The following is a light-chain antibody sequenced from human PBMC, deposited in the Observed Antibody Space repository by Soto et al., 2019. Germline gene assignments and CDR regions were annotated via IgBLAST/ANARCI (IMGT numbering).Light chain of an antibody. J-gene: IGKJ1*01. CDR1: KGVSSNY. CDR2: GAS. CDR3: QQYDTSPRT. Sequence: EVSLRQSPGTLSLPPGERATLSCRASKGVSSNYLAWYQQKSGQAPRLLIYGASNRATGIPDRFSGSGSGTDFTLTIRRLEPEDFAVYYCQQYDTSPRTFGQGTKVEFK. V-gene: IGKV3-20*01.